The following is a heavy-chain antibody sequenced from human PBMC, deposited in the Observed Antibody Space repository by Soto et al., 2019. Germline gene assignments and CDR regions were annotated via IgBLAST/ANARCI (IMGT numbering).Heavy chain of an antibody. CDR3: ARGRYCLTGRCFPNWFDS. Sequence: SETLSLTCSVSGDSISTVDYFWAWIRQPPGQALEYIGYIYKSTTTYYDPSFESRVAISLDTSKSQFSLNVTSVTAADTAVYFCARGRYCLTGRCFPNWFDSWGQGTLVTVSS. CDR2: IYKSTTT. J-gene: IGHJ5*01. CDR1: GDSISTVDYF. D-gene: IGHD2-15*01. V-gene: IGHV4-30-4*01.